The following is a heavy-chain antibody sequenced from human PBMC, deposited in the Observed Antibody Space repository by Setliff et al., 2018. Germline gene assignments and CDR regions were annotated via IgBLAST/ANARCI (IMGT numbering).Heavy chain of an antibody. CDR1: GLSYINDW. J-gene: IGHJ4*02. Sequence: GGSLRLSCTASGLSYINDWVSWVRQAPGKGLEWVAGINWSGGTAGYADSVRGRFTISRDNARNSLSLQMNSLRTEDTAVYYCFGAGTCSYWGQGTLVTVSS. D-gene: IGHD3-10*01. CDR2: INWSGGTA. V-gene: IGHV3-20*04. CDR3: FGAGTCSY.